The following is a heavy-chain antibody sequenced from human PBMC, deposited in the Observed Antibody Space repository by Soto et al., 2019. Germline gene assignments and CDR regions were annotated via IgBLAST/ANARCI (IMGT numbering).Heavy chain of an antibody. CDR1: ESTVSDAW. Sequence: PAGPLRLSCVVFESTVSDAWMSWVRQAPGKGLEWVARINRKIDGETTDYGAPVEGRFNIARDDSKNTLYLQMSSLKIEDTAVYVGTAAPWSWGQGTLVTVSS. CDR2: INRKIDGETT. J-gene: IGHJ4*02. D-gene: IGHD3-3*01. V-gene: IGHV3-15*01. CDR3: TAAPWS.